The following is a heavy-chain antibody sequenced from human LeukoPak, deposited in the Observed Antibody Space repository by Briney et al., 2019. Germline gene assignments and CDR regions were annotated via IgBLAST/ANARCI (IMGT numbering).Heavy chain of an antibody. Sequence: ASVKVSCKASGYTFTSYYMHWVRQAPGRGLEGMGTINPSGGSTSYAQKFQGRVTMTRDTSTGTVYMELSSLRSEDTAVYYCASVRSGYGYYFDYWGQGTLVTVSS. CDR2: INPSGGST. CDR3: ASVRSGYGYYFDY. CDR1: GYTFTSYY. D-gene: IGHD3-22*01. J-gene: IGHJ4*02. V-gene: IGHV1-46*01.